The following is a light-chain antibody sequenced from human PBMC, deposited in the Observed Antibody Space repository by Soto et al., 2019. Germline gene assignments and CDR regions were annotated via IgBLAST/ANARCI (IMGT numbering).Light chain of an antibody. CDR2: AAS. J-gene: IGKJ5*01. V-gene: IGKV1-6*01. CDR3: QQYNNWPPIT. Sequence: AIQLTQSPSSLYASVVDRVTITCRASQAIRTALGWYQQKPGKVPKLLIYAASILQSGVPSRFSGSGSGTDFTLTISSLQPEDFAVYYCQQYNNWPPITFGQGTRLEIK. CDR1: QAIRTA.